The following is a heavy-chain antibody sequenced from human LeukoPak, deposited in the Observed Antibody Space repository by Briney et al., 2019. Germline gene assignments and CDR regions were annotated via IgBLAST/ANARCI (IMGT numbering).Heavy chain of an antibody. J-gene: IGHJ6*03. CDR3: NWIHRTPASATRDDYYYYMGV. V-gene: IGHV3-21*03. Sequence: PGGSLRLSCVASGFRYSHYGMNWVRQAPGKGLEWVSSISSSSSYIYYADSVKGRFTISRDNAKNSLYLQMNSLETEDTAVYFCNWIHRTPASATRDDYYYYMGVWGKGTTVIISS. CDR2: ISSSSSYI. CDR1: GFRYSHYG. D-gene: IGHD2-15*01.